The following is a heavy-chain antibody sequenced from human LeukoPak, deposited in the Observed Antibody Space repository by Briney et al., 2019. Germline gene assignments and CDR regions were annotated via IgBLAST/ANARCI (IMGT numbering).Heavy chain of an antibody. D-gene: IGHD2-15*01. CDR2: VSAYNGNT. J-gene: IGHJ5*01. Sequence: ASVKVSCKASGYTFTSYGISWVRQAPGQGLEWMGWVSAYNGNTNYAQKLQGRVTMTTDTSTSTAYMELRSLRSEDTAVYYCARGVVVAATVSWFDPWGQGTTVTVSS. CDR1: GYTFTSYG. V-gene: IGHV1-18*01. CDR3: ARGVVVAATVSWFDP.